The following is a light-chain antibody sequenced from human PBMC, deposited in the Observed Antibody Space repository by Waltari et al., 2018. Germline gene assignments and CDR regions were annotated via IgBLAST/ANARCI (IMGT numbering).Light chain of an antibody. CDR3: HSRDTSSTRL. CDR1: SLRRYY. V-gene: IGLV3-19*01. Sequence: SSELTQDPAVSVALGQTVRITCQGDSLRRYYASWYQQRPGQAPILVLYGQNNRPSGIPDRFSGSTSGNTASLTITRAQAEDEGVYYCHSRDTSSTRLFGGGTRVTV. J-gene: IGLJ2*01. CDR2: GQN.